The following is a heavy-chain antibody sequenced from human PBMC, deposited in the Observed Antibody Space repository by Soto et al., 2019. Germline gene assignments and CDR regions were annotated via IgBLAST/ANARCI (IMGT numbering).Heavy chain of an antibody. CDR3: ARHNYGSGRTYFDY. V-gene: IGHV4-59*08. D-gene: IGHD3-10*01. CDR2: IYYSGST. Sequence: QVQLQESGPGLVKPSETLSLTCTVSGGSIRSDYWSWIRQPPGKGLGWTGYIYYSGSTNYNPSLKSRLTLSVHTSKNHLSLKLKSMSAADTTVYYCARHNYGSGRTYFDYWGQRTLVTVSA. CDR1: GGSIRSDY. J-gene: IGHJ4*02.